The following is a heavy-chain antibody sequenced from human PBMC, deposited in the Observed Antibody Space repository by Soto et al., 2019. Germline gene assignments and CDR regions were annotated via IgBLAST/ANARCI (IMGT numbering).Heavy chain of an antibody. CDR1: GGSISSSRYY. J-gene: IGHJ4*02. V-gene: IGHV4-39*01. Sequence: QLQLQESGPGLVKPSETLSLTCTVSGGSISSSRYYWGWIRQPPGMGLEWIGTIHYSGSTYYNPSLRSRVTMSVDTSKNQFSLRLSSVTAADTAVYYCARQGTYGVYWGQGTLVTVSS. CDR3: ARQGTYGVY. CDR2: IHYSGST. D-gene: IGHD3-10*01.